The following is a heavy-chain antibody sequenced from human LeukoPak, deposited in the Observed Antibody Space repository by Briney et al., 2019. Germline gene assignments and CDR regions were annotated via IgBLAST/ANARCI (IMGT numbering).Heavy chain of an antibody. CDR2: IRYDGSNK. J-gene: IGHJ4*02. CDR3: AKDRYSSGYYSHFDY. D-gene: IGHD3-3*01. CDR1: GFTFSSYG. V-gene: IGHV3-30*02. Sequence: GGSLRLSCAASGFTFSSYGMHWVRQAPGKGLEWVAFIRYDGSNKYYADSVKGRFTISRDNSKNTLYLQMNSLRAEDTAVYYCAKDRYSSGYYSHFDYWGQGTLVTVSS.